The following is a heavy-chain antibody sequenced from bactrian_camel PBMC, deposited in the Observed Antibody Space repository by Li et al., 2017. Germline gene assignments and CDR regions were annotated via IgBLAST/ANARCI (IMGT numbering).Heavy chain of an antibody. Sequence: DVQLVESGGGSVLAGGSLRLSCIVSGLTYRSNSLGWFRQAPGKEREGVAAISTTTGRTVYADSVRGRFTISQDNAKNTVYLQMNGLTPEDTGMYYCAAGPKMYNDMWSSPSQYRYWRQGTQVTVS. CDR2: ISTTTGRT. D-gene: IGHD1*01. CDR1: GLTYRSNS. J-gene: IGHJ4*01. CDR3: AAGPKMYNDMWSSPSQYRY. V-gene: IGHV3S40*01.